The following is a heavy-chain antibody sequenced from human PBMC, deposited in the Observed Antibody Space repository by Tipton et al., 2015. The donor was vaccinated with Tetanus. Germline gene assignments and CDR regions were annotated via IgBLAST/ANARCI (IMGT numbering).Heavy chain of an antibody. Sequence: LVKPTQTLTLTCTFSGFSLSTSGMCVSWIRQPPGKALEWLALIDWDDDKYYSTSLKTRLTISKDTSKNQVVLTMTNMDPVDTATYYCARTQGSGGAAGTLDYWGQGTLVTVSS. CDR3: ARTQGSGGAAGTLDY. J-gene: IGHJ4*02. D-gene: IGHD6-13*01. CDR1: GFSLSTSGMC. V-gene: IGHV2-70*01. CDR2: IDWDDDK.